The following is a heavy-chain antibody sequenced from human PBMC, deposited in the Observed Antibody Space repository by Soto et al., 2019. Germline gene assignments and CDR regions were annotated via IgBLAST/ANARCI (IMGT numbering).Heavy chain of an antibody. V-gene: IGHV4-59*01. J-gene: IGHJ4*02. Sequence: TLSLTCTVSGGSISSYYWSWIRQPPGKGLEWIGYIYYSGSTNYNPSLKSRVTISVDTSKNQFSLKLSSVTAADTAVYYCARLRRYGSGSGCFDYWGQGTLVTVSS. CDR3: ARLRRYGSGSGCFDY. CDR2: IYYSGST. CDR1: GGSISSYY. D-gene: IGHD3-10*01.